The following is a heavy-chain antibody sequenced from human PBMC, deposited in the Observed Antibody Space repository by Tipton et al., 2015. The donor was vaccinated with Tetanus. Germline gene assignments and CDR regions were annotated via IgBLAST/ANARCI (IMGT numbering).Heavy chain of an antibody. Sequence: SLRLSCAASGFTFSSYGMHWVRQAPGKGLEWVAVIWYDGSNKYYADSVKGRFTISRDNSKNTLYLQMNSLRAEDTAVYYCAREDTYYDFWSGYLITDYWGQGTLVTVSS. J-gene: IGHJ4*02. CDR2: IWYDGSNK. D-gene: IGHD3-3*01. V-gene: IGHV3-33*01. CDR1: GFTFSSYG. CDR3: AREDTYYDFWSGYLITDY.